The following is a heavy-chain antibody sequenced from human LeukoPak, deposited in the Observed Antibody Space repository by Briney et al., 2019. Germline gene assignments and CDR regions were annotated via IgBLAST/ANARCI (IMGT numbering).Heavy chain of an antibody. D-gene: IGHD1-26*01. J-gene: IGHJ4*02. CDR1: GYTFTSYG. Sequence: GASVKVSCKASGYTFTSYGISWVRQAPGQGLEWMGRIIPILGIANYAQKFQGRVTITADKSTSTAYMELSSLRSEDTAVYYCARDWGCSGSYSFDYWGQGTLVTVSS. CDR2: IIPILGIA. V-gene: IGHV1-69*04. CDR3: ARDWGCSGSYSFDY.